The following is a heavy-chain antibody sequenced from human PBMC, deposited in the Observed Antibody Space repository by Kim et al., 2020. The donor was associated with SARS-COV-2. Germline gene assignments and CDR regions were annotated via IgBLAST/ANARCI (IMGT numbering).Heavy chain of an antibody. Sequence: GGSLRLSCAASGFTFRSYEMNWVRQAPGKGLEWVSYISGSGSSKYYADSVKGRFTISRDNAKDSLYLQMNGLRAEDTAVYYCAREVVVSPDAFDIWGQRTIVTVSS. V-gene: IGHV3-48*03. CDR3: AREVVVSPDAFDI. CDR1: GFTFRSYE. J-gene: IGHJ3*02. D-gene: IGHD3-22*01. CDR2: ISGSGSSK.